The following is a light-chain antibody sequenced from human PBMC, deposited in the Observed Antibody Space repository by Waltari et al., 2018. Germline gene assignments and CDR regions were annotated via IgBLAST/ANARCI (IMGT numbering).Light chain of an antibody. CDR1: KLGDKH. Sequence: SYDLTQAPSVSVSPGQTATISCSGDKLGDKHVCWYQQKPGHSPLLVIYQDSKRPSGIPELFSGSNSGNTATLTISGTQALDEADYYCQAWDSRTVVFGGGTKLTVL. CDR3: QAWDSRTVV. V-gene: IGLV3-1*01. CDR2: QDS. J-gene: IGLJ2*01.